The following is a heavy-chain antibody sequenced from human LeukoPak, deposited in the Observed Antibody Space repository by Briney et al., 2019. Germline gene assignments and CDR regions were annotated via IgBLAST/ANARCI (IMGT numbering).Heavy chain of an antibody. CDR1: GYTFTGYY. CDR2: INPNSGGT. Sequence: GASVKVSCTASGYTFTGYYMHWVRQAPGQGLEWMGWINPNSGGTNYAQKFQGRVTMTRDTSISTAYMELSGLRSDDTAVYYCARRRGTLRAFDIWGQGTMVTVSS. J-gene: IGHJ3*02. V-gene: IGHV1-2*02. CDR3: ARRRGTLRAFDI. D-gene: IGHD3-10*01.